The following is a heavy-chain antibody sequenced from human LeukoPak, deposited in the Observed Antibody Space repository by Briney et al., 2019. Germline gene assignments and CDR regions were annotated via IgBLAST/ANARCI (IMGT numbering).Heavy chain of an antibody. CDR3: VRPSTDDYGDCGY. V-gene: IGHV3-21*01. D-gene: IGHD4-17*01. Sequence: GGSLRLSCAASGFTFTFYSMNWVRQAPGKGLEWISSISSLGRSYKYYADSVKGRLTIYRDDAKNSLYLQMNSLRADDTAVYYCVRPSTDDYGDCGYWGQGTLVTVSS. CDR2: ISSLGRSYK. J-gene: IGHJ4*02. CDR1: GFTFTFYS.